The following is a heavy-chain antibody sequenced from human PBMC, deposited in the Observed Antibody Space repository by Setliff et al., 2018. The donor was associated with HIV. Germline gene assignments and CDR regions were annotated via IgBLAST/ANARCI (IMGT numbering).Heavy chain of an antibody. Sequence: PSETLSLTCAVYGGSFSGYNWGWIRQPPGKGLEWIGNIFYSGHTFYNPSLKSRVTISVDTSKNQFSLKLSSVTAADTAVYYCARGIAAAGRWGQGTLVTVSS. CDR1: GGSFSGYN. CDR3: ARGIAAAGR. V-gene: IGHV4-34*12. J-gene: IGHJ4*02. D-gene: IGHD6-13*01. CDR2: IFYSGHT.